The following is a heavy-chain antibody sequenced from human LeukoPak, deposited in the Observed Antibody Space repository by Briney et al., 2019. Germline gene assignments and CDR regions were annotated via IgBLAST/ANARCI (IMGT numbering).Heavy chain of an antibody. J-gene: IGHJ4*02. V-gene: IGHV3-30-3*01. D-gene: IGHD3-22*01. CDR2: ISYDGSNK. CDR3: AKDSGVGYYTYYYDSSGYFPVFDY. CDR1: GFTFSSYA. Sequence: TGGSLRLSCAASGFTFSSYAMHWVRQAPGKGLEWVAVISYDGSNKYYADSVKGRFTISRDNSKNTLYLQMNSLRAEDTAVYYCAKDSGVGYYTYYYDSSGYFPVFDYWGQGTLVTVSS.